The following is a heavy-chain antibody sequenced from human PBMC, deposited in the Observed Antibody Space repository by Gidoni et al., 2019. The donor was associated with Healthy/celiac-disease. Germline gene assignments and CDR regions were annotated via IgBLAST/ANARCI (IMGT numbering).Heavy chain of an antibody. CDR1: GGSISSSNW. CDR3: ARPPDILTGYYGGDDAFDI. V-gene: IGHV4-4*02. D-gene: IGHD3-9*01. Sequence: QVQLQESGPGLVKPSGTLSITCAVSGGSISSSNWWSWVRQPPGKGLEWIGEIYHSGSTNYNPSLKSRVTISVDKSKNQFSLKLSSVTAADTAVYYCARPPDILTGYYGGDDAFDIWGQGTMVTVSS. J-gene: IGHJ3*02. CDR2: IYHSGST.